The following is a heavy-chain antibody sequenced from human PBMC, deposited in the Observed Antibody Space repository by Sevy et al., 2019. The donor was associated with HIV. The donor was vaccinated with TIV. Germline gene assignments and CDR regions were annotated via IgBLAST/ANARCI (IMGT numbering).Heavy chain of an antibody. Sequence: GGSLRLSCAASGFAFYDYSMSWIRQAPGKGLGWVGTLSFGCGKINYGDSVKGRFTISRDNSKNSFYLQMDNLRVEDTALYYCAREGCTRPHDYWGQGTRVTVSS. V-gene: IGHV3-23*01. J-gene: IGHJ4*02. D-gene: IGHD2-8*01. CDR2: LSFGCGKI. CDR3: AREGCTRPHDY. CDR1: GFAFYDYS.